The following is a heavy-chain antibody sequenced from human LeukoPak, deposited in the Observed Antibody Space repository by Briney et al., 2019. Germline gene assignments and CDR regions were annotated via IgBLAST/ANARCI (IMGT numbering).Heavy chain of an antibody. D-gene: IGHD6-13*01. CDR3: ARDPTSSSWYGGDY. V-gene: IGHV1-18*01. Sequence: ASVKVSCKAFGYTFTSYGISWVRQAPGQGLEWMGWISAYNGNTNYAQKLQGRVTMTTDTSTSTAYMELRSLRSDDTAVYYCARDPTSSSWYGGDYWGQGTLVTVSS. J-gene: IGHJ4*02. CDR1: GYTFTSYG. CDR2: ISAYNGNT.